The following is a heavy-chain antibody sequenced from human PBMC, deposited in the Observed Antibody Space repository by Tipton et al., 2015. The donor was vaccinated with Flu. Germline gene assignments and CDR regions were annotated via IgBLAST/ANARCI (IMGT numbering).Heavy chain of an antibody. CDR3: AKVIPEIVAGLDY. CDR2: ISDGGGRR. V-gene: IGHV3-23*01. CDR1: GFTFTRYA. D-gene: IGHD5-12*01. Sequence: SLRLSCVVSGFTFTRYAMSWVRLAPGKGLEWVSTISDGGGRRYYPDSVKGRFTISRDNFKNTLYLQMNSLRAEDTAMYYCAKVIPEIVAGLDYWGQGTLVTVSS. J-gene: IGHJ4*02.